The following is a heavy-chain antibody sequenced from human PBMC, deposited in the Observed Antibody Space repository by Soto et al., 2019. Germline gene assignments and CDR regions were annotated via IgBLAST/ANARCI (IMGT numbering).Heavy chain of an antibody. D-gene: IGHD3-9*01. V-gene: IGHV3-23*01. J-gene: IGHJ3*02. Sequence: GGSLRLSCAASGFTFSSYAMSWVRQAPGKGLEWVSAISGSGGSTYYADSVKGRFTISRDNSKNTLYLQMNSLRAEDTAVYYCAKADYDILTGYYWGRGAFDIWGQGTMVTVSS. CDR3: AKADYDILTGYYWGRGAFDI. CDR1: GFTFSSYA. CDR2: ISGSGGST.